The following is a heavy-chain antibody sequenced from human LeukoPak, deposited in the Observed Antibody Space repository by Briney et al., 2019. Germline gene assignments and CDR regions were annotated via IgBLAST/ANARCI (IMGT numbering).Heavy chain of an antibody. Sequence: SETLSLTCTVSGGSISSGDYYWSWIRQPPGKGLEWIGYIYYSGSTYYNPSLKSRVTISVDTSKSQFSLKLSSVTAADTAVYYCAREGSYYYFDYWGQGTLVTVSS. CDR2: IYYSGST. J-gene: IGHJ4*02. CDR1: GGSISSGDYY. V-gene: IGHV4-30-4*08. D-gene: IGHD1-26*01. CDR3: AREGSYYYFDY.